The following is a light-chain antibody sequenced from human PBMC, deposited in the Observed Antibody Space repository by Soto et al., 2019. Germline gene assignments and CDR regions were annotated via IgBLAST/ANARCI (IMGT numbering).Light chain of an antibody. Sequence: DVQLTQSPSSLSASVGDRVTITCRASQGISNDLNWYQQKRGKAPNLLIYAASTLQSGVPSRFSSSGSGTDFTLTISRLQPEDFATYYCQQSYSTPPYTFGQGTKLEIK. J-gene: IGKJ2*01. V-gene: IGKV1-39*01. CDR2: AAS. CDR3: QQSYSTPPYT. CDR1: QGISND.